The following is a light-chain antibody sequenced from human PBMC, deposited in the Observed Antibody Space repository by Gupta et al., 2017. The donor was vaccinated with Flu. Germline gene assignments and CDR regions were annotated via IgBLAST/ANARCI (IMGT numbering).Light chain of an antibody. CDR3: AAWDGSLNGWV. CDR2: RNN. CDR1: SSNIGSNT. Sequence: QSVLTQPPSASGPPGQRVTNSCSGCSSNIGSNTVSWYQQLPGTAPKLLIYRNNQRPSGVPDRFSGSKSGTSASLAISGLQAEDEADYYCAAWDGSLNGWVFGGGTKLTVL. J-gene: IGLJ2*01. V-gene: IGLV1-44*01.